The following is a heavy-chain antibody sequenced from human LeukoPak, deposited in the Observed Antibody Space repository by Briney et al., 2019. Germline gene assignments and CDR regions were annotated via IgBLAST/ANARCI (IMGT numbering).Heavy chain of an antibody. Sequence: GGSLRLSCAASGFTFSSYSMNWVRQAPGKGREWVSSISSSSSYIYYADSVKGRFTISRDNAKNSLYLQMNSLRAEDTAVYYCARGVTPGGAFDIWGQGTMVTVSS. J-gene: IGHJ3*02. CDR1: GFTFSSYS. D-gene: IGHD2-21*02. V-gene: IGHV3-21*01. CDR3: ARGVTPGGAFDI. CDR2: ISSSSSYI.